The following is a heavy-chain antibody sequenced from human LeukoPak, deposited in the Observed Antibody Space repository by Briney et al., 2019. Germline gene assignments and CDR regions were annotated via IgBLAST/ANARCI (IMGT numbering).Heavy chain of an antibody. Sequence: GGSLRLSCAASGFTFSSYSMNWVRQAPGKGVEGVSSISSSSSYIYYADSVKGRFTISRDNAKNSLYLQMNSLRAEDTAVYYCARDGALDYGMDVWGQGTTVTVSS. CDR2: ISSSSSYI. CDR3: ARDGALDYGMDV. V-gene: IGHV3-21*01. D-gene: IGHD3-16*01. J-gene: IGHJ6*02. CDR1: GFTFSSYS.